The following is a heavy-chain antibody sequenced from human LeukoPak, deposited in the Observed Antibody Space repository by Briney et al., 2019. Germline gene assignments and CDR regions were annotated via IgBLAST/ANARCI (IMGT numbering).Heavy chain of an antibody. Sequence: GASVKVSCKASGYTFTSYGISWVRQAPGQGLEWMGWISAYNGNTNYAQKLQGRVTMTTDTSTSTAYMELRSLRSDDTAVYYCARAPKQLWPVVNAFDIWGQGTMVTVSS. D-gene: IGHD5-18*01. CDR2: ISAYNGNT. CDR3: ARAPKQLWPVVNAFDI. CDR1: GYTFTSYG. J-gene: IGHJ3*02. V-gene: IGHV1-18*01.